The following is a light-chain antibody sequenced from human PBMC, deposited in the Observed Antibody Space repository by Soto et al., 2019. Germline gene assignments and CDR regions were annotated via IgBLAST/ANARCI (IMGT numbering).Light chain of an antibody. Sequence: DIQMTQSPSSLSASVGDRVTITCRASQSISSWLAWYQQKPGKAPKLLIYDASSLEGGVPSRFSGSASGTELTITISSLQPDDAETYYCQRYNSYLWAFGQGTKVDIK. CDR2: DAS. V-gene: IGKV1-5*01. J-gene: IGKJ1*01. CDR3: QRYNSYLWA. CDR1: QSISSW.